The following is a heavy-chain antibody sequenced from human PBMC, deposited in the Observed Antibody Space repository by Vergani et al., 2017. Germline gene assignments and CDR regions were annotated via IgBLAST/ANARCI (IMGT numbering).Heavy chain of an antibody. Sequence: EVQLVESGGGLVQPGGSLRLSCAASGFTVSSNYMSWVRQGQGKGREWVSVIDSGGSTYYADSVKGRFTISRHNSKNTLYLQMNSLRAEDTAVYYCAGVDYGGKADYWGQGTLVTVSS. CDR2: IDSGGST. D-gene: IGHD4-23*01. V-gene: IGHV3-53*04. J-gene: IGHJ4*02. CDR1: GFTVSSNY. CDR3: AGVDYGGKADY.